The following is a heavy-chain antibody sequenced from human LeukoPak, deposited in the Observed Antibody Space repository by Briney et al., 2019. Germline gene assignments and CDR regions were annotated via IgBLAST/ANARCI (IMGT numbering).Heavy chain of an antibody. Sequence: PGGSLRLSCAASGSPFSNYWMHWVRQAPGKGLVWVSRVNSDGSTTNYADSVKGRFTISRDNAENTLYMRMNSLRPEDTAVYYCARGYYSSSRFDSWGQGTLVTVSS. J-gene: IGHJ4*02. CDR2: VNSDGSTT. CDR3: ARGYYSSSRFDS. V-gene: IGHV3-74*01. D-gene: IGHD6-13*01. CDR1: GSPFSNYW.